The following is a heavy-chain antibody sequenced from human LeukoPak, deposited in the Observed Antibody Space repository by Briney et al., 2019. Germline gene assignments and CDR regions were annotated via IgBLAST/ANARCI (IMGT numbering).Heavy chain of an antibody. CDR2: ISYDGSNK. J-gene: IGHJ4*02. CDR1: GFTFSRYA. V-gene: IGHV3-30*04. D-gene: IGHD6-13*01. Sequence: GGSLRLSCAASGFTFSRYAMHWVRQAPGKGLEWVAVISYDGSNKYYADSVKGRFTISRDNSKNTLYLQMNSLRAEDTAVYYCARDPSHSSSWYHYFDYWGQGTLVTVSS. CDR3: ARDPSHSSSWYHYFDY.